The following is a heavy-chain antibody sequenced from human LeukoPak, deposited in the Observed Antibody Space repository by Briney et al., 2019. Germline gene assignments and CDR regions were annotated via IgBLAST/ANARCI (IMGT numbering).Heavy chain of an antibody. CDR1: GFTFSDFE. V-gene: IGHV3-48*03. CDR2: ITGSGRSK. Sequence: GGSLRLSCAASGFTFSDFEMTWVRQAPGKGLEWISFITGSGRSKYYADSVEGRFTISRDNAKTTLFLQMDSLRVEDTAVYYCAIDGYRSYYYYMDVWGEGAAVTVSS. D-gene: IGHD6-19*01. CDR3: AIDGYRSYYYYMDV. J-gene: IGHJ6*03.